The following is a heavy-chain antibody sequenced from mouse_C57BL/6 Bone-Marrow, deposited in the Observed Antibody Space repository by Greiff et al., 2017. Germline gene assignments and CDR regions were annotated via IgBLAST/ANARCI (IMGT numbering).Heavy chain of an antibody. J-gene: IGHJ4*01. CDR1: GYAFSSSW. Sequence: VQLQQSGPELVKPGASVKISCKASGYAFSSSWMNWVKQRPGKGLEWIGRIYPGDGDTNYNGKFKGKATLTADNSSSTAYMQLSSLTSEDSAVYFCAREDDGNYPYYAMDYWGQGTSVTVSS. CDR2: IYPGDGDT. D-gene: IGHD2-3*01. V-gene: IGHV1-82*01. CDR3: AREDDGNYPYYAMDY.